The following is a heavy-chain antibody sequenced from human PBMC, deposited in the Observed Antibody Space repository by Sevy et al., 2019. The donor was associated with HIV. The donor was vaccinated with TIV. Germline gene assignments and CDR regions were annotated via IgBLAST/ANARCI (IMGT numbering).Heavy chain of an antibody. V-gene: IGHV3-11*06. J-gene: IGHJ5*02. CDR2: ISSSSSYT. CDR3: ARMGGRVVVVAATDNWFDP. D-gene: IGHD2-15*01. Sequence: GGSLRLSCAASGFTFSDYYMSWIRQAPGKGLEWVSYISSSSSYTNYADSVKGRFTISRDNAKNSLYLQMNSLRAEDTAVYYCARMGGRVVVVAATDNWFDPWGQRTLVTVSS. CDR1: GFTFSDYY.